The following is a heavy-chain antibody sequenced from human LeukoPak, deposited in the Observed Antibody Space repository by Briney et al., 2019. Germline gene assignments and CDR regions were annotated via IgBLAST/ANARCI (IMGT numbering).Heavy chain of an antibody. Sequence: VGSLRLSCTASGITVSDAWMSWVRQAPGKGLEWVGRIKSKTDGGTTDYAAPVKGRFTVSRDDSKNTLYLQMNSLRTEDTALYYCTTGFSTGNWGQGTLVTVSS. D-gene: IGHD2/OR15-2a*01. CDR1: GITVSDAW. CDR2: IKSKTDGGTT. CDR3: TTGFSTGN. V-gene: IGHV3-15*01. J-gene: IGHJ4*02.